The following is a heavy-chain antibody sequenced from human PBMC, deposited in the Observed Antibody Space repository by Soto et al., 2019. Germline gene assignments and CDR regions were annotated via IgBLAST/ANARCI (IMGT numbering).Heavy chain of an antibody. CDR2: IYYTGST. J-gene: IGHJ4*02. V-gene: IGHV4-59*08. CDR3: ATYYGTLTGPGVYFDF. CDR1: GGSISSYY. D-gene: IGHD3-9*01. Sequence: PSETLSLTCTVSGGSISSYYWSWVRQPPGKGLEWIGYIYYTGSTNYNPSLKSRVTISVDTSKNQFSLKLSSVTAADTAVYYCATYYGTLTGPGVYFDFWGQGTLVTVSS.